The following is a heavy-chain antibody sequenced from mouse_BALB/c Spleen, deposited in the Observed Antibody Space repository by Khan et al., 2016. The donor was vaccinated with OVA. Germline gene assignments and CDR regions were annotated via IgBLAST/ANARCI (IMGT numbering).Heavy chain of an antibody. Sequence: VRLQQSGAELVRPGALVKLSCKTSGFNIRDYYMHWVKQRPEQGLEWIGWIDPENGNTIYDPKFQGKASITADTSSNTAYLQLSSLTSEDTPVYYCARSVYDAWFSYWGQGTLVTVSA. CDR1: GFNIRDYY. D-gene: IGHD2-3*01. CDR2: IDPENGNT. V-gene: IGHV14-1*02. J-gene: IGHJ3*01. CDR3: ARSVYDAWFSY.